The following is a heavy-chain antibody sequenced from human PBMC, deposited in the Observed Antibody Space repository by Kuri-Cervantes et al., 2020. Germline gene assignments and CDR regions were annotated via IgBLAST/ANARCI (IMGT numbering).Heavy chain of an antibody. CDR1: GFTFSSYW. Sequence: GGSLRLSCAASGFTFSSYWMSWVRQAPGKGLEWVANIKQDGSEKYYVDSVKGRFSISRDNAKNSLYLQMNSLRAEDTAVYYCARSPILGWFDPWGQGTLVTVSS. J-gene: IGHJ5*02. CDR3: ARSPILGWFDP. CDR2: IKQDGSEK. V-gene: IGHV3-7*02. D-gene: IGHD3-16*01.